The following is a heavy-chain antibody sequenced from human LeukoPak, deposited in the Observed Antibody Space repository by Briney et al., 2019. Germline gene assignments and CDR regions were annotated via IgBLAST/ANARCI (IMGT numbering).Heavy chain of an antibody. Sequence: KPSETLSLTCAVYGGSFSGYYWSWIRQPPGKGLEWIGEINHSGSTNYNPSLKSRVTISVDTSKNQFSPKLSSVTAADTAVYYCARPYRVLRYFDWLLRGNAFDIWGQGTMVTVSS. J-gene: IGHJ3*02. CDR3: ARPYRVLRYFDWLLRGNAFDI. CDR1: GGSFSGYY. D-gene: IGHD3-9*01. CDR2: INHSGST. V-gene: IGHV4-34*01.